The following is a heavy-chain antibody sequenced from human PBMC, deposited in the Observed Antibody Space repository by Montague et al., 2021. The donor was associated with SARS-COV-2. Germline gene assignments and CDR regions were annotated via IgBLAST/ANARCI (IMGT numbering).Heavy chain of an antibody. J-gene: IGHJ4*02. D-gene: IGHD3-22*01. CDR2: IYYSATT. V-gene: IGHV4-59*12. CDR1: GGSITNYY. CDR3: ARGRQHFNMIVVVMTGGEYYFDY. Sequence: SETLSLTCTVSGGSITNYYWTWIRQPPGRGLEWIGYIYYSATTNYNPSLKSRVTMSIDTSKNQFSLSLTSVTAADSAVYYCARGRQHFNMIVVVMTGGEYYFDYWAQGTLVTVSS.